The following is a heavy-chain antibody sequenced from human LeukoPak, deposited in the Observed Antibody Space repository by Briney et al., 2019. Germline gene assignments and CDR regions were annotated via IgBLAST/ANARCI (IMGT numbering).Heavy chain of an antibody. J-gene: IGHJ6*02. D-gene: IGHD6-19*01. CDR3: ARDCKIAVAGCDYYYYGMDV. CDR1: AYTFTSYA. CDR2: INTNTGNP. V-gene: IGHV7-4-1*02. Sequence: ASVKVSCKASAYTFTSYAMNWVRQAPGQGLEWMGWINTNTGNPTYAQGFTGRFVFSSDTSVSTAYLQISSLKAEDTAVYYCARDCKIAVAGCDYYYYGMDVWGQGTTVTVSS.